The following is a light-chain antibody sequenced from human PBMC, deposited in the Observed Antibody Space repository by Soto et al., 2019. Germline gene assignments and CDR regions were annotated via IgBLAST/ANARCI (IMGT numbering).Light chain of an antibody. CDR2: GAS. CDR3: QQYGLYWS. Sequence: DIQMTQSPSTLSASVGDRVTITCRASQSISSWLAWYQQKPGRAPNLLISGASSLESGVPSRFSGSGSGTEFTLTISSLQPDDFATYYCQQYGLYWSFGQGTKVDI. CDR1: QSISSW. V-gene: IGKV1-5*01. J-gene: IGKJ1*01.